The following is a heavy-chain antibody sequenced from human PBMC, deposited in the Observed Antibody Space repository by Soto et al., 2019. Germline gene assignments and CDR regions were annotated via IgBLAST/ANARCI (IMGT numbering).Heavy chain of an antibody. CDR1: GFSLSNARMG. V-gene: IGHV2-26*01. D-gene: IGHD1-26*01. CDR2: IFSNDEK. J-gene: IGHJ3*02. Sequence: QVTLKESGPVLVKPTETLTLTCTVSGFSLSNARMGVSWIRQPPGKALEWLAHIFSNDEKSYSTSLKSRLTISKDTSKSQVVLTMTNMDPVDTATYYCARILRRGGSYYLKIRYAFDIWGQGTMVTVSS. CDR3: ARILRRGGSYYLKIRYAFDI.